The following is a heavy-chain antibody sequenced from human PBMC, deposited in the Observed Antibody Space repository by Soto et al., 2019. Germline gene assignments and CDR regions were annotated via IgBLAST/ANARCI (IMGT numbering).Heavy chain of an antibody. Sequence: GGSLRLSCAASGFSGYYMTWIRQAPGKGLEWISYISRNGDSTFYADSVRGRFTISRYNAKNSLYLQMNSLRAEDTAVYFCARDTARAMVRIYYGMDVWGQGTTVTVSS. J-gene: IGHJ6*02. V-gene: IGHV3-11*04. CDR3: ARDTARAMVRIYYGMDV. D-gene: IGHD3-10*01. CDR1: GFSGYY. CDR2: ISRNGDST.